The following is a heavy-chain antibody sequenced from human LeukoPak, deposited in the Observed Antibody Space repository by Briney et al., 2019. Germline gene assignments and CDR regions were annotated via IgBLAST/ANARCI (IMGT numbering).Heavy chain of an antibody. D-gene: IGHD3-10*01. CDR2: INPNSGDT. J-gene: IGHJ5*02. CDR1: GYTFTDYY. V-gene: IGHV1-2*02. Sequence: ASVKVSCKASGYTFTDYYINWVRQAPGQGLEWMGWINPNSGDTNYAQKFQDRVTMTRDTSISTAYIELNLPRSDDTAVYYCARGDYYGSPKVVAAWGQGTLVTVSS. CDR3: ARGDYYGSPKVVAA.